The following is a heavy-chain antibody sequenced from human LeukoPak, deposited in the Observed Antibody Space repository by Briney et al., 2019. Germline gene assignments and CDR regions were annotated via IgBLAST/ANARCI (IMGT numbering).Heavy chain of an antibody. CDR1: GYAISSGYY. J-gene: IGHJ5*02. CDR2: IYHSGST. D-gene: IGHD3-22*01. V-gene: IGHV4-38-2*02. Sequence: SETLSLTCTVSGYAISSGYYWGWIRQPPGKGLEWIGSIYHSGSTYYNPSLKRRGTISVATSKNQFSLKLSSVTAADTAVYYCARDTDYYDSSGLRRGVGYNWFDPWGQGTLVTVSS. CDR3: ARDTDYYDSSGLRRGVGYNWFDP.